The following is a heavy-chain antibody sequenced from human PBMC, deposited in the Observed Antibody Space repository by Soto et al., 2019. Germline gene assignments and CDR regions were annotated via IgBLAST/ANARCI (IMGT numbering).Heavy chain of an antibody. CDR3: ARDRGFGVVILTPFDY. CDR1: GGTFSSYT. D-gene: IGHD3-3*01. V-gene: IGHV1-69*04. Sequence: SVKVSCKASGGTFSSYTISWVRQAPGQGLEWMGRIIPILGIANYAQKFQGRVTITADKSTSTAYTELSSLRSEDTAVYYCARDRGFGVVILTPFDYWGQGTLVTVSS. CDR2: IIPILGIA. J-gene: IGHJ4*02.